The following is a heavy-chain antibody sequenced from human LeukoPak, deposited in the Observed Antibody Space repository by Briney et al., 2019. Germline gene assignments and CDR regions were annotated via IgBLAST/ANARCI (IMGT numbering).Heavy chain of an antibody. D-gene: IGHD1-1*01. J-gene: IGHJ3*01. CDR2: IYNSGGT. Sequence: GGSLRLSCAGSGFTVSSNYMSWVGQAPGKGLEWVSLIYNSGGTYYPDSVKGRFTISRDHSKNTLYLQMNSLRAADTAVYYCATGRTGSHDAFDVSGQGTMVTVSS. CDR1: GFTVSSNY. V-gene: IGHV3-53*01. CDR3: ATGRTGSHDAFDV.